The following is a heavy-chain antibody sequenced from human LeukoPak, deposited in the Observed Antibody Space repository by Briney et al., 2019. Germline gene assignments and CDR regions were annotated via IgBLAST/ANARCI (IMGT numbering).Heavy chain of an antibody. J-gene: IGHJ4*02. Sequence: PGGSLRLSCAASGFTVSSNYMSWVRQAPGKGLEWVSVIYSGGSTYYADSVKGRFTISRDNSKNTLYLQMNSLRAEDTAVYYCARDLVDTAMVISQTVDYWGQGTLVTVSS. D-gene: IGHD5-18*01. CDR3: ARDLVDTAMVISQTVDY. CDR1: GFTVSSNY. CDR2: IYSGGST. V-gene: IGHV3-66*01.